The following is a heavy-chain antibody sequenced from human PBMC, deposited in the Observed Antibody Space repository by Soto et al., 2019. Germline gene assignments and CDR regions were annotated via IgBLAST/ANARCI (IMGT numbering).Heavy chain of an antibody. CDR3: AREPYYDFWSGYYNPVAYYYGMDV. J-gene: IGHJ6*02. CDR1: AFTVSSNY. V-gene: IGHV3-53*01. Sequence: PVASPRLSCAASAFTVSSNYMSCVRRVPGKWLEWVSVIYSGGSTYYADSVKRRFTISRDNAKHTLYLQMNGLGAEATAVYYCAREPYYDFWSGYYNPVAYYYGMDVWGQGATVTV. D-gene: IGHD3-3*01. CDR2: IYSGGST.